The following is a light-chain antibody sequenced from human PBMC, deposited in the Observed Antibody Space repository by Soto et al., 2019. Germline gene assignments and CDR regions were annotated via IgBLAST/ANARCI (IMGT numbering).Light chain of an antibody. CDR1: QSVSSY. CDR3: QQRSNWPPALT. V-gene: IGKV3-11*01. CDR2: DAS. Sequence: EIVLTQSPATLSLSPGERATLSCRASQSVSSYLAWYQQKPGQAPTLPTYDASNMATGIPARFSGSGAVTDCTLTISSLEPEDFAVYYCQQRSNWPPALTFGGGTKVEIK. J-gene: IGKJ4*01.